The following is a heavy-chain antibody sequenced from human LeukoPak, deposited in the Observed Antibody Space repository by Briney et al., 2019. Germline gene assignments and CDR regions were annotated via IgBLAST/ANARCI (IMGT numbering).Heavy chain of an antibody. J-gene: IGHJ4*02. CDR3: AKYRLSFTMVRGSIDY. CDR1: GFTFSSYG. Sequence: GGSLRLSCAASGFTFSSYGMHWVRQAPGKGLEWVAVISYDGSNKYYADSVKGRFTISRDNSKNTLYLQMNSLRAEDTAVYYCAKYRLSFTMVRGSIDYWGREPWSPSPQ. D-gene: IGHD3-10*01. V-gene: IGHV3-30*18. CDR2: ISYDGSNK.